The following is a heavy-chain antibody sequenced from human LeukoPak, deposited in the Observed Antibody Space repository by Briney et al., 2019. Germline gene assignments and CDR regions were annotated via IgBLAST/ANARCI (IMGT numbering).Heavy chain of an antibody. Sequence: PGGSLRLSCAASGFTFDDYAMHWVRQAPGKGLEWVSGISWNSGSIGYADSVKGRFTISRDNAKNSLYLQMNSLRAEDMALYYCAKDARPDYYDSSGYPNDAFDIWGQGTMVTVSS. CDR3: AKDARPDYYDSSGYPNDAFDI. D-gene: IGHD3-22*01. CDR1: GFTFDDYA. V-gene: IGHV3-9*03. J-gene: IGHJ3*02. CDR2: ISWNSGSI.